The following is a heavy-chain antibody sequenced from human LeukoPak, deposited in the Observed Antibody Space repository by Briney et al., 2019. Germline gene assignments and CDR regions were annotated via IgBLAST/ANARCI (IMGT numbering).Heavy chain of an antibody. Sequence: AGGSLRLSCAASGFSFRTYGMHWVRQAPGKGLEWVAVISYDGSNEYYADSVKGRFTVSRDNSRNTLYLPMNSLRAEDTAVYYCVKDRGGSPFYGMDVWGQGTTVTVSS. V-gene: IGHV3-30*18. D-gene: IGHD1-26*01. CDR1: GFSFRTYG. CDR3: VKDRGGSPFYGMDV. CDR2: ISYDGSNE. J-gene: IGHJ6*02.